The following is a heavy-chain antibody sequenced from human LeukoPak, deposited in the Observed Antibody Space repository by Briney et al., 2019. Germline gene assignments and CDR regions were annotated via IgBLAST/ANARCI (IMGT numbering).Heavy chain of an antibody. CDR3: AIVCSSTSCYSKGLVDY. V-gene: IGHV3-48*01. Sequence: GGSLRLSCAASGFTFRSYSMNRVRQAPRKGLEWVSYISSSSSTIYYADSVKGRFTISRDNAKNSLYLQMNSLRAEDTAVYYCAIVCSSTSCYSKGLVDYWGQGTLVTVSS. J-gene: IGHJ4*02. CDR2: ISSSSSTI. D-gene: IGHD2-2*01. CDR1: GFTFRSYS.